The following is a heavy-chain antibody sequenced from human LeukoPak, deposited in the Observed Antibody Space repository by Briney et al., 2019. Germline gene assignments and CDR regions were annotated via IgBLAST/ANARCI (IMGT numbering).Heavy chain of an antibody. CDR3: ARGIYCSSTSCYNFDY. CDR2: ISWNSGSI. V-gene: IGHV3-9*01. CDR1: GFTFDDYA. J-gene: IGHJ4*02. D-gene: IGHD2-2*02. Sequence: GRSLRLSCAASGFTFDDYAMHWVRQAPGKGLEWVSGISWNSGSIGYADSVKGRFTISRDNAKNSLYLQMNSLRAEDTALYYCARGIYCSSTSCYNFDYWGQGTLVTVSS.